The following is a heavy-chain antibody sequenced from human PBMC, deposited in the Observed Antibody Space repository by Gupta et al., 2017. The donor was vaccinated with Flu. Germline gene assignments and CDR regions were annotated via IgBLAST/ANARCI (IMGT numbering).Heavy chain of an antibody. CDR3: ARDLSTTISGVVAARYYMDV. V-gene: IGHV3-74*01. J-gene: IGHJ6*03. D-gene: IGHD3-3*01. CDR2: ISTDGRIT. Sequence: RVWVSHISTDGRITRYADSVKGRFTISRDNAKNTVYLQMNSLRAEDTAMYYCARDLSTTISGVVAARYYMDVWGKGTTVTVS.